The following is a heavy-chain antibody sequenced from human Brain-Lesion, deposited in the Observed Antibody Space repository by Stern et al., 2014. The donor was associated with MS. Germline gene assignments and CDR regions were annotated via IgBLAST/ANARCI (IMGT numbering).Heavy chain of an antibody. CDR2: IYSSGST. CDR3: ARHDSVPRPSQLYSARDRGPGYFDY. V-gene: IGHV4-39*01. D-gene: IGHD1-26*01. J-gene: IGHJ4*02. CDR1: GGSISSSTYY. Sequence: VQLVESGPGLVKPSETLSLTCTVSGGSISSSTYYWAWIRQPPGKGLEWIGNIYSSGSTYYNPSLKSRVTISVDMSKNQFSLKLSSVTAADTAIYYCARHDSVPRPSQLYSARDRGPGYFDYWGQGTLVTVSS.